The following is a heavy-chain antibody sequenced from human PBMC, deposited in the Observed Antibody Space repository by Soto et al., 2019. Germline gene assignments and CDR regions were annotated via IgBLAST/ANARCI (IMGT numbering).Heavy chain of an antibody. J-gene: IGHJ6*02. CDR3: ARDGERDTGLNFYYYLHGMDA. CDR2: ISPYNGTT. Sequence: SVTVSCKASGYTFTTYGISWVRQAPGQGLEWMGWISPYNGTTKYAEKFQGEMTMTTDTATSTADMDLRSLRSDDTAVYYCARDGERDTGLNFYYYLHGMDAWGQGTRVTVSS. CDR1: GYTFTTYG. V-gene: IGHV1-18*04. D-gene: IGHD1-1*01.